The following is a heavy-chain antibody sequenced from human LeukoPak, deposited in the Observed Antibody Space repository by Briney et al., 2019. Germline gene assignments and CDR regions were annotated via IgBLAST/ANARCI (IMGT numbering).Heavy chain of an antibody. CDR3: ARDSSYYGSSGFDY. D-gene: IGHD3-22*01. J-gene: IGHJ4*02. CDR2: IYSGGST. V-gene: IGHV3-66*01. CDR1: GFTVSSNY. Sequence: GGSLRLSCAASGFTVSSNYMSWVRQAPGKGLEWVSVIYSGGSTYYADSVKGRFTISRDNSKNTLYLQMNSLRAEDTAVYYCARDSSYYGSSGFDYWGQGTLVTVSS.